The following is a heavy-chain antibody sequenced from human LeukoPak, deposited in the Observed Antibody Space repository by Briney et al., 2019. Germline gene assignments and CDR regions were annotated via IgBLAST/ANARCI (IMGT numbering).Heavy chain of an antibody. CDR2: ISSSGSTI. J-gene: IGHJ4*02. V-gene: IGHV3-11*04. CDR1: GFTFSDYY. Sequence: GGSLRLSCAASGFTFSDYYMSWIRQAPGKGLEWVSYISSSGSTIYYADSVKGRFTISRDNAKNSLYRQMNSLRAEDTAVYYCARELDTAMVTSFDYWGQGTLVTVS. D-gene: IGHD5-18*01. CDR3: ARELDTAMVTSFDY.